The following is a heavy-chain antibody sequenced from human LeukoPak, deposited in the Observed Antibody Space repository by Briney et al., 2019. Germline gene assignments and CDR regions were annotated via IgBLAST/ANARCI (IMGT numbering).Heavy chain of an antibody. D-gene: IGHD3-9*01. J-gene: IGHJ4*02. CDR1: GGSISSSSYY. CDR3: ARNLTGPFDY. CDR2: IYYSGST. V-gene: IGHV4-39*07. Sequence: SETLSLTRTVSGGSISSSSYYWGWIRQPPGKGLEWVGSIYYSGSTYYNPSLKSRVTISVDTSKNQFSLKLRSVTATDTAVYYCARNLTGPFDYWGQGTLVTVSS.